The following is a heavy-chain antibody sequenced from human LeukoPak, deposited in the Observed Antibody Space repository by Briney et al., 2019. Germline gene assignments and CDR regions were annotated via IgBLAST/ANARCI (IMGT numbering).Heavy chain of an antibody. V-gene: IGHV4-34*01. D-gene: IGHD5-18*01. Sequence: SETLSLTCAVYGGSFSGYYWSWLRQPPGKGLEWIGEINHSGSTNYNPSLKSRVTISVDTSKNQFSLKLSSVTAADTAVYYCARVRNTAMVRGYNWFDPWGQGTLVTVSS. J-gene: IGHJ5*02. CDR2: INHSGST. CDR3: ARVRNTAMVRGYNWFDP. CDR1: GGSFSGYY.